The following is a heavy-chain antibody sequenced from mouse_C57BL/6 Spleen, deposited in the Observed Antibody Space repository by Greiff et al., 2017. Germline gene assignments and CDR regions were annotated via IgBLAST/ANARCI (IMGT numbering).Heavy chain of an antibody. CDR1: GYTFTSYW. J-gene: IGHJ3*01. CDR2: IYPGSGST. Sequence: QVQLQQPGAELVKPGASVKMSCKASGYTFTSYWITWVKQRPGQGLAWIGDIYPGSGSTNYNEKFKSKATLTVDTSSSTAYMQRSSLTSEDSAVYYCAREITTVGFAYWGQGTLVTVSA. D-gene: IGHD1-1*01. V-gene: IGHV1-55*01. CDR3: AREITTVGFAY.